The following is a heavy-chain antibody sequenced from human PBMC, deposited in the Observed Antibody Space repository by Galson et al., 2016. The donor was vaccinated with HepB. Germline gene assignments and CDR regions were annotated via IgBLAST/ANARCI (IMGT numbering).Heavy chain of an antibody. D-gene: IGHD3-3*01. CDR2: ISYDGKNK. J-gene: IGHJ4*02. Sequence: SLRLSCAASGFTFSSFAMHWVRQAPGKGLEWVAMISYDGKNKNYAGSVSGRFTVSRDNSKNALYLQMSSLRVEDSATYYCLESGSRGRWGQGIQVTVSS. CDR1: GFTFSSFA. CDR3: LESGSRGR. V-gene: IGHV3-30*03.